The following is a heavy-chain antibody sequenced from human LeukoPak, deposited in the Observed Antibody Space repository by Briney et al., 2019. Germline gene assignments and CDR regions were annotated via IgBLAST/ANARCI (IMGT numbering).Heavy chain of an antibody. Sequence: ASVKVSCKASGYTFTGYYMHWVRQAPGQGLEWMGWINPNSGGTSYAQKFQGRVTMTRDTSTSTVYMELSSLRSEDTAVYYCARSKPYYYGSGTDYGMDVWGQGTTVTVSS. J-gene: IGHJ6*02. CDR3: ARSKPYYYGSGTDYGMDV. V-gene: IGHV1-2*02. CDR2: INPNSGGT. D-gene: IGHD3-10*01. CDR1: GYTFTGYY.